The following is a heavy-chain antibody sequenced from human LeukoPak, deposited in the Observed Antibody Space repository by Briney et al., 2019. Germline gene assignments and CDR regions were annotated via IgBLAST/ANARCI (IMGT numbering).Heavy chain of an antibody. CDR3: ARDRSSGYYVALMREDY. D-gene: IGHD3-22*01. CDR2: ISSSGSTI. J-gene: IGHJ4*02. Sequence: GGSLRLSCAASGFTFSDYYMSWIRQAPGKGLEWVSYISSSGSTIYYADSVKGRFTISRDNAKNSLYLQMNSLRAEDTAVYYCARDRSSGYYVALMREDYWGQGTLVTVSS. CDR1: GFTFSDYY. V-gene: IGHV3-11*04.